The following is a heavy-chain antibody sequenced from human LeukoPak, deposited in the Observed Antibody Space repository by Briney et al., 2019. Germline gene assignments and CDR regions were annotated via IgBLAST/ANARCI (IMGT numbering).Heavy chain of an antibody. Sequence: SETLSLTCTVSGGSIISSSYYWGRIPQPRGKGREWFGNIYDSGSTYYNPSLKSRVTMSVDTSKNQFSLKLSAVTAADTAVYDCARAAGRDTTSGLDFDYWGQGILVTVSS. CDR2: IYDSGST. V-gene: IGHV4-39*07. D-gene: IGHD1-26*01. CDR1: GGSIISSSYY. J-gene: IGHJ4*02. CDR3: ARAAGRDTTSGLDFDY.